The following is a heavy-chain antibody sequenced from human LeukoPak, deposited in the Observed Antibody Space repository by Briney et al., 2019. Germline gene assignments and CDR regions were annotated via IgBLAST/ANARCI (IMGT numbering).Heavy chain of an antibody. D-gene: IGHD3-10*01. Sequence: PGGSLRLSCAAAGFTFSSYAMSWVRQAQGKGLEWVSAISGSGGSTYYADSVKGRFTISRDNSKNTLYLQMNSLRAEDTAVYYCAKARGPLIGVNWFDPWGQGTLVTVSS. CDR3: AKARGPLIGVNWFDP. V-gene: IGHV3-23*01. J-gene: IGHJ5*02. CDR2: ISGSGGST. CDR1: GFTFSSYA.